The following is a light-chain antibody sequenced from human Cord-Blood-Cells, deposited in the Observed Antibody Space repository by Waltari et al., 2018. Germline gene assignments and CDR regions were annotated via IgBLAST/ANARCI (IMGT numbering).Light chain of an antibody. CDR3: CSYAGSSTWV. J-gene: IGLJ3*02. CDR1: SSDVGSYNL. Sequence: QSALTQPASVSGSPGQSITISCTGTSSDVGSYNLVSLYQQHPGKAPKLMIYEGSKRPSGVSKRFSGSKSGNTASLTISGLQAEDEADYYCCSYAGSSTWVFGGGTKLTVL. V-gene: IGLV2-23*01. CDR2: EGS.